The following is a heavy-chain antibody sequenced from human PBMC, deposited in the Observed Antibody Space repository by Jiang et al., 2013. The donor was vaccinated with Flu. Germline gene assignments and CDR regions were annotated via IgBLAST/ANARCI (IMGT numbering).Heavy chain of an antibody. CDR3: ARRDLRSGVVGAITG. CDR1: GVSISSTNW. D-gene: IGHD1-26*01. Sequence: PSGTLSLTCAVSGVSISSTNWWSWVRRPPGKGLEWIGEIFHTGSSNYNPSLKSRLSISLDKSKNHFSLNLNSVTAADTAVYYCARRDLRSGVVGAITGWGQGSLVTVSS. J-gene: IGHJ4*02. V-gene: IGHV4-4*02. CDR2: IFHTGSS.